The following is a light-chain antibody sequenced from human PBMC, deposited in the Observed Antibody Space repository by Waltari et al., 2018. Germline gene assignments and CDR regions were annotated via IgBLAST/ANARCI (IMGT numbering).Light chain of an antibody. CDR1: KLGDTY. V-gene: IGLV3-1*01. CDR3: QAWDSGVV. CDR2: QDS. Sequence: SYELTQPPSVSVSPGQTASLTCYGDKLGDTYFCWYQQRPGHSPEVVIYQDSLRPSGIPERFSGSNAGNTATLTISGTQPVYDADYYCQAWDSGVVFGGGTKLTVL. J-gene: IGLJ3*02.